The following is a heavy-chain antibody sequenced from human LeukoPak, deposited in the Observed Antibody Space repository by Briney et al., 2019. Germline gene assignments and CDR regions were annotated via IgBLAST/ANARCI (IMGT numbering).Heavy chain of an antibody. Sequence: PGGSLRLSCEASGFTFTTYWIHWVRQGPGKGLVWVSRIKYDGSTSNYADSVKGRFTISRDNAKNTVYLQMNSLRVEDTAVYYCARGAVYQYYLDYWGWGQGTLVTVSS. J-gene: IGHJ4*02. CDR3: ARGAVYQYYLDYWG. CDR2: IKYDGSTS. CDR1: GFTFTTYW. V-gene: IGHV3-74*01. D-gene: IGHD4-17*01.